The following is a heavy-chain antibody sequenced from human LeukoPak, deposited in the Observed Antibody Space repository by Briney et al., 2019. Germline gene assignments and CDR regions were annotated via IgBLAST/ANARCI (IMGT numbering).Heavy chain of an antibody. J-gene: IGHJ4*02. CDR1: AFTFSGSA. D-gene: IGHD5-18*01. Sequence: PGASLRLSCAASAFTFSGSAMNWVRLHPGKGLEWTSTVTDSGYSTYYAASVKGRCTISSDNTKNTLYLQINSLRAEDTAVYYCAKPRPGQLWFPPLGYWGQGTQVTVSS. V-gene: IGHV3-23*01. CDR3: AKPRPGQLWFPPLGY. CDR2: VTDSGYST.